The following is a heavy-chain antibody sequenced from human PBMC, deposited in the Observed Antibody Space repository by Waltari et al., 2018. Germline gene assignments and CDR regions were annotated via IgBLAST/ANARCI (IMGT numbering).Heavy chain of an antibody. D-gene: IGHD3-10*01. CDR2: ITGTGAGT. V-gene: IGHV3-23*01. Sequence: VQVLESGGGLVQPGGSLRLSCVASGFPFSSRAMSWVRQAPGKGLAGVATITGTGAGTYHADSVKGRFTISRDNSKNTMYRQMTSLTAEDTAEYYCALGSGMDVWGQGTTVTVSS. J-gene: IGHJ6*02. CDR1: GFPFSSRA. CDR3: ALGSGMDV.